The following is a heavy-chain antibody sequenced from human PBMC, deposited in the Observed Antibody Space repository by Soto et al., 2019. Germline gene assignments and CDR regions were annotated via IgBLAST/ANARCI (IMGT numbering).Heavy chain of an antibody. Sequence: PGGSLRLSCAASGFTFGNYWMHWVRQAPGKGLVWVSRISDYGRINYADSVKDRFIISRDDDKSELYLQLNDLRAEDTAMYYCARGGLETFDQGGQVALVTVSS. CDR1: GFTFGNYW. CDR2: ISDYGRI. CDR3: ARGGLETFDQ. V-gene: IGHV3-74*01. D-gene: IGHD1-1*01. J-gene: IGHJ4*02.